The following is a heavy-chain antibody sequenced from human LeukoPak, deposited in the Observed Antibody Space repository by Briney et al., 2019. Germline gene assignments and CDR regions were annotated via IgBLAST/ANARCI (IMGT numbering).Heavy chain of an antibody. V-gene: IGHV1-69*13. CDR3: ARDARGAAAADDAFDI. CDR2: IIPIFGTA. D-gene: IGHD6-13*01. CDR1: GGTFSSYA. J-gene: IGHJ3*02. Sequence: RASVKVSCKASGGTFSSYAISWVRQAPGQGLEWMGGIIPIFGTANYAQKFQGRVTITADESTSTVYMELSSLTSEDTAVYYCARDARGAAAADDAFDIWGQGTMVTVSP.